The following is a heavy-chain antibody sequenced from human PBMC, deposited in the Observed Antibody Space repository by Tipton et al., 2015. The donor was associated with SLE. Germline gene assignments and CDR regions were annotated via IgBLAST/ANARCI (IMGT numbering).Heavy chain of an antibody. CDR1: GFTFNGYY. D-gene: IGHD3-16*01. V-gene: IGHV3-11*06. Sequence: FLRLSCAASGFTFNGYYFSWIRQAPGKGLEWVSSIRSSSSYIYYADSVKGRFTISRDNSKNTLYLQMNSLRAEDTAVYYCARDLGIGMLSAYFDYWGQGTLVTVSS. J-gene: IGHJ4*02. CDR2: IRSSSSYI. CDR3: ARDLGIGMLSAYFDY.